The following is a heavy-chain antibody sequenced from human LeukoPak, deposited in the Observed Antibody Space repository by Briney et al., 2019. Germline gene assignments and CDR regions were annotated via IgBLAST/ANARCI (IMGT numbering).Heavy chain of an antibody. J-gene: IGHJ6*03. Sequence: SETLSLTCTVSGGSISSSSYYWGWIRQPPGKGLEWIGSIYYSGSTYYNPSLKGRVTISVDTSKNQFSLKLSSVTAADTAVYYCARGTTYYYGSGSYSNYYYYYMDVWGKGTTVTVSS. CDR3: ARGTTYYYGSGSYSNYYYYYMDV. V-gene: IGHV4-39*07. CDR2: IYYSGST. CDR1: GGSISSSSYY. D-gene: IGHD3-10*01.